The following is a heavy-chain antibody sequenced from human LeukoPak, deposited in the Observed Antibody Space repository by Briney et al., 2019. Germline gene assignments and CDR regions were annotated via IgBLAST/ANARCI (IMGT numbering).Heavy chain of an antibody. CDR2: IYTSGST. CDR3: ASHRYYYDSSGLAFDY. CDR1: GGSISSYY. V-gene: IGHV4-4*07. Sequence: SETLSLTCTVSGGSISSYYWRWIRQPAGKGLEWIGRIYTSGSTNYNPSLKSRVTMSVDTSKNQFSLKLSSVTAADTAVYYCASHRYYYDSSGLAFDYWGQGTLVTVSS. J-gene: IGHJ4*02. D-gene: IGHD3-22*01.